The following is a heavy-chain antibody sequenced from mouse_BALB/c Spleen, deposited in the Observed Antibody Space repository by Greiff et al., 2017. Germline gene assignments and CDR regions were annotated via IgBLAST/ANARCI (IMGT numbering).Heavy chain of an antibody. D-gene: IGHD3-3*01. V-gene: IGHV10-1*02. Sequence: VQLKQSGGGLVQPKGSLKLSCAASGFTFNTYAMNWVRQAPGKGLEWVARIRSKSNNYATYYADSVKDRFTISRDDSQSMLYLQMNNLKTEDTAMYYCVRHGEGLYWYFDVWGAGTTVTVSS. CDR1: GFTFNTYA. CDR3: VRHGEGLYWYFDV. CDR2: IRSKSNNYAT. J-gene: IGHJ1*01.